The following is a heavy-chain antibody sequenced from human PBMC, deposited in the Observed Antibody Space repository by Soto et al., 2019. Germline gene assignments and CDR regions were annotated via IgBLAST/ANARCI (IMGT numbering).Heavy chain of an antibody. Sequence: EVQLVESGGGWVQPGGSRRLSCAASGFTFSSYSMNWVRQAPGKGLEWVSYISSSSSTIYYADSVKGRFTISSDNATNSLYLQMNSLRDEDTAVYYCARVPFNAYQFAFDIWGQGTMVTVSS. CDR2: ISSSSSTI. CDR3: ARVPFNAYQFAFDI. V-gene: IGHV3-48*02. D-gene: IGHD2-2*01. CDR1: GFTFSSYS. J-gene: IGHJ3*02.